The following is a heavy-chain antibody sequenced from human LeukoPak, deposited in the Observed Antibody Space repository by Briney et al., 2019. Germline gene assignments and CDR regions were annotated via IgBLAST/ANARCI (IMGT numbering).Heavy chain of an antibody. CDR1: GGSFSGYY. CDR3: ARVGSRDYVWGSYRRQGNIQK. Sequence: SETLSLTCAVYGGSFSGYYWSWIRQPPGKGLEWIGEINHSGSTNYNPSLKSRVTISVDTSKTQFSLKLSSVTAADTAVYYCARVGSRDYVWGSYRRQGNIQKWGQGTLVTVSS. J-gene: IGHJ4*02. V-gene: IGHV4-34*01. CDR2: INHSGST. D-gene: IGHD3-16*02.